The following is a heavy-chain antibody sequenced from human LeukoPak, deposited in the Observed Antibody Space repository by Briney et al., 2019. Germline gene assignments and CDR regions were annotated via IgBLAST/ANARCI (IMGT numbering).Heavy chain of an antibody. D-gene: IGHD6-13*01. CDR1: GFTFSSYG. Sequence: GGSLRPSCAASGFTFSSYGMHWVRQAPGKGLEWVAVIWYDGSNKYYADSVKGRFTISRDNSKNTLYLQINSLRAEDTAVYYCARGTDSSSWYDGLYYFDYWGQGTLVTVSS. CDR2: IWYDGSNK. V-gene: IGHV3-33*01. CDR3: ARGTDSSSWYDGLYYFDY. J-gene: IGHJ4*02.